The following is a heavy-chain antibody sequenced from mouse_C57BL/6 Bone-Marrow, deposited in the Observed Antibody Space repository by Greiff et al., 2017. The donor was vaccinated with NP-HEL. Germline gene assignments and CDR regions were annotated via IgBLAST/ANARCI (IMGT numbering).Heavy chain of an antibody. D-gene: IGHD1-2*01. J-gene: IGHJ4*01. CDR2: IDPNSGGT. CDR3: ARRHYYGLYYAMDY. CDR1: GYTFTSYW. V-gene: IGHV1-72*01. Sequence: QVQLKQPGAELVKPGASVKLSCKASGYTFTSYWMHWVKQRPGRGLEWIGRIDPNSGGTKYNEKFKRKATQPVDKPSSTAYMQLSSLTSEDSAVYYCARRHYYGLYYAMDYWGQGTSVTVSS.